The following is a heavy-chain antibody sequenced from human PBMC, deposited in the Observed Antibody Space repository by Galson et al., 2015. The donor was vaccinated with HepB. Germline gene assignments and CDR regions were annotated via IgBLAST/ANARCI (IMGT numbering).Heavy chain of an antibody. CDR1: GFTFSSYA. V-gene: IGHV3-30-3*01. CDR3: ARDPIY. CDR2: ISYDGSNK. Sequence: SLRLSCAASGFTFSSYAMHWVRQAPGKGLEWVAVISYDGSNKYYADSVKGRFTISRDNSKNTLYLQMNSLRAEDTAVYYCARDPIYWGQGTLVTVSS. J-gene: IGHJ4*02.